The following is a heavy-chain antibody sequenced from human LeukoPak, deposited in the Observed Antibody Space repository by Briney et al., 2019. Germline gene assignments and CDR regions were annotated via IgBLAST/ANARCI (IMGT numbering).Heavy chain of an antibody. D-gene: IGHD3-22*01. J-gene: IGHJ4*02. V-gene: IGHV3-23*01. CDR2: ISGSGGSK. CDR3: AKGLRSFYYDSSGYDTYYFDY. CDR1: GFTFSSYA. Sequence: PGGSLRLSCAASGFTFSSYAMSWVRQAPGKGLEWVSGISGSGGSKYYADSVKGRFTISRDNSKNTLYLQMNSLRAEDTAVYYCAKGLRSFYYDSSGYDTYYFDYWGQGTLVTVSS.